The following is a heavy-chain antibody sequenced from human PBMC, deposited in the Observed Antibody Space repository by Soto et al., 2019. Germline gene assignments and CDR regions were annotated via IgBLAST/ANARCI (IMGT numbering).Heavy chain of an antibody. V-gene: IGHV4-34*01. Sequence: SETLSLTCAVYGGSVNGYYWNWIRQPPGKGLEWIGEINHTGGTHYNPSLKRRGTMAVDTSKNQFSLRLSSVTVADTAIYYCATRITVFGLLIPPFDTWGQGTQVTVSS. J-gene: IGHJ5*02. CDR1: GGSVNGYY. CDR2: INHTGGT. D-gene: IGHD3-3*01. CDR3: ATRITVFGLLIPPFDT.